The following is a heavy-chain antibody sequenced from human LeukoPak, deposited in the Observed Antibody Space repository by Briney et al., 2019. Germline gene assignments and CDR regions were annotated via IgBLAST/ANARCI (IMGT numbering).Heavy chain of an antibody. CDR1: GFTFSSYG. V-gene: IGHV3-33*01. Sequence: GSLRLSCAASGFTFSSYGMHWVRQAPGKGLEWVAVIWYDGSNKYYADSVKGRFTISRDNSKNTLYLQMNSLRAEDTAVYYCARDALDSSSWYYFDYWGQGTLVTVSS. D-gene: IGHD6-13*01. CDR2: IWYDGSNK. J-gene: IGHJ4*02. CDR3: ARDALDSSSWYYFDY.